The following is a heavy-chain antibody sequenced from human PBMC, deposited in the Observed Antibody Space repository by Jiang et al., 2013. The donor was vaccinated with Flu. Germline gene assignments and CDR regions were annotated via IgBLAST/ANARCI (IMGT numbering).Heavy chain of an antibody. Sequence: GSGLVKPSETLSLTCAVSGGSVNTDGYSWNWIRQPPGKGLEWIGYIYYSGSTYYNPSLKSRVTISLDWSKNHFSLKLTSVTATDTAVYYCAKAGGTSWFPGAYGVDVWGQGTTVTVSS. CDR3: AKAGGTSWFPGAYGVDV. D-gene: IGHD6-13*01. CDR2: IYYSGST. V-gene: IGHV4-30-2*01. CDR1: GGSVNTDGYS. J-gene: IGHJ6*02.